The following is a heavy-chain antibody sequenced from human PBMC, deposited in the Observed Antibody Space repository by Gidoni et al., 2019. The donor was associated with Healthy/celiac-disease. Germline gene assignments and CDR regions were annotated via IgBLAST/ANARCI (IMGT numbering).Heavy chain of an antibody. Sequence: QLQLQESGPGLVKPSETLSLTCTVSGGSISSSSYYWGWIRQPPGKGLEWIGSIYYSGSTYYNPSLKSRVTISVDTSKNQFSLKLSSVTAADTAVYYCARHASDYSNGVGYYYYMDVWGKGTTVTVSS. CDR1: GGSISSSSYY. D-gene: IGHD4-4*01. V-gene: IGHV4-39*01. CDR3: ARHASDYSNGVGYYYYMDV. J-gene: IGHJ6*03. CDR2: IYYSGST.